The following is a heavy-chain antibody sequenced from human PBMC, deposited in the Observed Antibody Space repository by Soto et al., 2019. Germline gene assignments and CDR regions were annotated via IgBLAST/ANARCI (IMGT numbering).Heavy chain of an antibody. V-gene: IGHV1-3*04. J-gene: IGHJ6*02. D-gene: IGHD2-2*01. CDR2: LNTGNGNT. CDR3: ARAPLDQPPAQSLYYGMDV. CDR1: GYIFTTYP. Sequence: DSVKVSCKASGYIFTTYPLHWVRQAPGQRLEWMGWLNTGNGNTKYSQKFQGRVTITSDTSASTAYMQLSSLRSEDTAVYYCARAPLDQPPAQSLYYGMDVWCQGTTVTVFS.